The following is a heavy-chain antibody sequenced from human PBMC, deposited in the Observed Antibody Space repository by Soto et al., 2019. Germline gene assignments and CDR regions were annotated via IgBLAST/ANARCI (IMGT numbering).Heavy chain of an antibody. V-gene: IGHV1-8*01. CDR2: MNPNSGNT. D-gene: IGHD3-22*01. CDR3: ARRRYYYDSSGYYYPGRDAFDI. Sequence: VASVKVSCKASGYTFTSYDINWVRQATGQGLEWMGWMNPNSGNTGYAQKFQGRVTMTRNTSISTAYMELSSLRSEDTAVYYCARRRYYYDSSGYYYPGRDAFDIWGQGTMVTVSS. CDR1: GYTFTSYD. J-gene: IGHJ3*02.